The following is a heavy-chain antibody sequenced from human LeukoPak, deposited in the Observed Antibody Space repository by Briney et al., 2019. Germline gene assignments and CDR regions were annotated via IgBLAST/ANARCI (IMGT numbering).Heavy chain of an antibody. J-gene: IGHJ6*02. D-gene: IGHD5-12*01. CDR2: IIPIFGTA. V-gene: IGHV1-69*13. CDR3: AREAYSGYNQNGMDV. CDR1: GYTFTGYY. Sequence: GASVKVSCKASGYTFTGYYMHWVRQAPGQGLEWMGGIIPIFGTANYAQKFQGRVTITADESTSTAYMELSSLRSEDTAVYYCAREAYSGYNQNGMDVWGQGTTVTVSS.